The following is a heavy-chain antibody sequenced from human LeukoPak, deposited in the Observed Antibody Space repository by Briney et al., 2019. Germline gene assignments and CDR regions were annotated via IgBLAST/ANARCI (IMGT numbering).Heavy chain of an antibody. CDR2: IFYSGST. J-gene: IGHJ6*03. CDR3: ARTVIAYCGGDCSSYYYYYMDV. D-gene: IGHD2-21*02. V-gene: IGHV4-39*07. CDR1: GGSISSSSYY. Sequence: SETLSLTCTVSGGSISSSSYYWGWIRQPPGKGLEWLGSIFYSGSTYYNPSLKSRVTISVDTSKNQFSLKLSSVTAADTAVYYCARTVIAYCGGDCSSYYYYYMDVWGKGTTVTISS.